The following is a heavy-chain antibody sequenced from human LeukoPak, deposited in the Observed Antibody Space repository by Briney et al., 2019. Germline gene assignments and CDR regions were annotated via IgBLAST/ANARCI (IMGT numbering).Heavy chain of an antibody. CDR3: ARNYDSSKDGNDY. CDR2: INPSGGTT. V-gene: IGHV1-46*01. Sequence: GASVKVSCKASGYTFTSYHMHWVRQAPGQGLEWMGVINPSGGTTSYAQKFQGRVTMTRDTSTSTIYMELRSLRSDDTAIYYCARNYDSSKDGNDYWGQGTLVTVSS. D-gene: IGHD3-22*01. CDR1: GYTFTSYH. J-gene: IGHJ4*02.